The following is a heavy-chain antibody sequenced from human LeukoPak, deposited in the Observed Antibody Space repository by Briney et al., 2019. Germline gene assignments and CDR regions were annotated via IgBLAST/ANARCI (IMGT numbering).Heavy chain of an antibody. D-gene: IGHD6-13*01. J-gene: IGHJ5*02. CDR2: ISYDGSNK. CDR1: GFTFSSYA. CDR3: ARGGKQQLALNWFDP. Sequence: PGGSLRLSCAASGFTFSSYAMHWVRQAPGKGLEWVAVISYDGSNKYYADSVKGRFTISRDNSKNTLYLQMNSLRAEDTAVYYCARGGKQQLALNWFDPWGQGTLVTVSS. V-gene: IGHV3-30-3*01.